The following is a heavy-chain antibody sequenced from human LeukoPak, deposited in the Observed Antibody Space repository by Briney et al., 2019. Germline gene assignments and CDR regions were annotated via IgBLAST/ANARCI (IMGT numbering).Heavy chain of an antibody. J-gene: IGHJ4*02. CDR1: GFTFEEYT. Sequence: QTGGSLRLSCAASGFTFEEYTMHGVRQAPGKGLEWVSLITWDGGSTYYADSVKGRFTISRDNSNNSLYLQMNSLRTEDPALYYCAKGKNTGSYLSHVDYWGQGTLVTVSS. D-gene: IGHD3-10*01. CDR2: ITWDGGST. V-gene: IGHV3-43*01. CDR3: AKGKNTGSYLSHVDY.